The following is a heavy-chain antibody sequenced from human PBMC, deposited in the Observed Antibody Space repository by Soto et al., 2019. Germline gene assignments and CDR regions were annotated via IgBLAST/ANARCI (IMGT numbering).Heavy chain of an antibody. CDR2: INSDGSST. J-gene: IGHJ4*02. Sequence: LSLTCAASGFTFSSYWMHWVRQAPGKGLVWVSRINSDGSSTSYADSVKGRFTISRDNAKNTLYLQMNSLRAEDTAVYYCARDPSPNYYDSSGYYYYWGQGTLVTVSS. D-gene: IGHD3-22*01. V-gene: IGHV3-74*01. CDR1: GFTFSSYW. CDR3: ARDPSPNYYDSSGYYYY.